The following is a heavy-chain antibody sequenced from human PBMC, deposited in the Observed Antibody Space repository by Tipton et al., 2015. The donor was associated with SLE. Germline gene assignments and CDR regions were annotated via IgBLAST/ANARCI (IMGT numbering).Heavy chain of an antibody. V-gene: IGHV4-30-4*01. D-gene: IGHD2/OR15-2a*01. CDR3: ARAIGQTLFDY. Sequence: TLSLTCTVSGGSISSGDYYWSWIRQPPGKGLEWIGYIYYSGSTYYNPSLKSRVTISVDTSKNQFSLKLSSVTAADTAVYYCARAIGQTLFDYWGQGTLVTVSS. J-gene: IGHJ4*02. CDR2: IYYSGST. CDR1: GGSISSGDYY.